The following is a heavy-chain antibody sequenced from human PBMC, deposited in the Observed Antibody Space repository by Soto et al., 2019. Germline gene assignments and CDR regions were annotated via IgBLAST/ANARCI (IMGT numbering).Heavy chain of an antibody. CDR1: GGSISSYY. V-gene: IGHV4-59*01. D-gene: IGHD4-17*01. J-gene: IGHJ4*02. Sequence: SETLSLTCTVSGGSISSYYWSWIRQPPGKGLEWIGYIYYSGSTNYNPSLKSRVTKSVDTSKNQFSLKLSSVTAADTAVYYCARESTTVFDYWGQGTLVTVSS. CDR3: ARESTTVFDY. CDR2: IYYSGST.